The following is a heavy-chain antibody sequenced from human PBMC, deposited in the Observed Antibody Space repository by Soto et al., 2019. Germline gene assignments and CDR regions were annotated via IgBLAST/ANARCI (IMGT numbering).Heavy chain of an antibody. CDR3: EHSPCPTTVTTSAKYFQQ. J-gene: IGHJ1*01. D-gene: IGHD4-17*01. V-gene: IGHV2-5*02. CDR1: GFSLTTSGVG. Sequence: QITLKESGPTLVKPTQTLTLTCTFSGFSLTTSGVGVSWIRQPPGQALEWLALIYWGDEERYSPSLKSILTTTKDTAKTQGVLTMPTVDPVDTATYNCEHSPCPTTVTTSAKYFQQWGQGTLVTVSS. CDR2: IYWGDEE.